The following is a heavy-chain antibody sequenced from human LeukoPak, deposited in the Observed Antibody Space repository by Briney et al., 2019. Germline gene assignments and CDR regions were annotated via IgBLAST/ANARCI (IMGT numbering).Heavy chain of an antibody. D-gene: IGHD1-26*01. CDR2: FSGGGDS. CDR1: GFTSGVYA. Sequence: GGSLRLSCVASGFTSGVYAMSWVRQAPGKGLEWVSAFSGGGDSFYADSVRGRFSVSADKSKNILYLQMNSLRAEDTAVYYCGRDLGGRSGYWGQGTLVTVSS. CDR3: GRDLGGRSGY. J-gene: IGHJ4*02. V-gene: IGHV3-23*01.